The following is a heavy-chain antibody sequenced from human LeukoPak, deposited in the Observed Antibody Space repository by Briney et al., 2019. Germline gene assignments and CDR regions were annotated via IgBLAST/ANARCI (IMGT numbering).Heavy chain of an antibody. V-gene: IGHV4-39*07. Sequence: PSETLSLTCTVSGGSISSSSYYWGWIRQPPGKGLEWIGSIYYSGSTYYNPSLKSRVTISVDTSKNQFSLKLSSVTAADTAVYYCARDLHHNYYGYDAFDIWGQGTMVTVSS. CDR3: ARDLHHNYYGYDAFDI. CDR1: GGSISSSSYY. D-gene: IGHD3-10*01. J-gene: IGHJ3*02. CDR2: IYYSGST.